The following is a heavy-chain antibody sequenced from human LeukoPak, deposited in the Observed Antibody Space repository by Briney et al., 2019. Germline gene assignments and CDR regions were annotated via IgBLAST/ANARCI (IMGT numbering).Heavy chain of an antibody. Sequence: SETLSLTCTVSGGSISTYYWSWIRQPPGKGLEYTGYIYYSGSTNYNPSLKSRVTISVDTSKNQFSLKLSSVTAADTAVYYCARNKVAAGSDWFDPWGQGTLVTVSS. CDR3: ARNKVAAGSDWFDP. J-gene: IGHJ5*02. V-gene: IGHV4-59*08. CDR1: GGSISTYY. CDR2: IYYSGST. D-gene: IGHD6-13*01.